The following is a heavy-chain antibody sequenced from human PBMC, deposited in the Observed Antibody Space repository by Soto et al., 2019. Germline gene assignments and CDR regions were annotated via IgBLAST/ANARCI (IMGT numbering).Heavy chain of an antibody. J-gene: IGHJ4*02. CDR1: GFTFSSYA. D-gene: IGHD2-15*01. CDR3: AKRNLVVRPPFDY. V-gene: IGHV3-23*01. CDR2: ISGSGGGI. Sequence: EVQLLESGGGLVQPGGSLRRSCAASGFTFSSYAMSWVRQAPGKGLEWVSTISGSGGGIYYADSVKGRFTISRDNSKNTMDLQMNSLRAEDTAVYYCAKRNLVVRPPFDYWGQGTLVTVSS.